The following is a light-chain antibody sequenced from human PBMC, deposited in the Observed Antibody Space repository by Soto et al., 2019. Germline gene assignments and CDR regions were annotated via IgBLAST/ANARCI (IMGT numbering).Light chain of an antibody. CDR3: QQRSIWPWT. CDR2: DAS. Sequence: EIVLTQSPATLSLSPGERATLSCWASQSVSNYFVWYQQKPGQAPRLLIYDASKRATGIPARFSGSGSGTDFTPTISSLEPEDFAVYYCQQRSIWPWTFGQGTKVDIK. CDR1: QSVSNY. J-gene: IGKJ1*01. V-gene: IGKV3-11*01.